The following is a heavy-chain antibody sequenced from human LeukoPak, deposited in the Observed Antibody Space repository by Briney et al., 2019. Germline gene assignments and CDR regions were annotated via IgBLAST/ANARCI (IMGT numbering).Heavy chain of an antibody. CDR2: INTDGSST. CDR1: GFTFSSYW. CDR3: AREVRGSGGSRYYGMDV. J-gene: IGHJ6*02. Sequence: PGGSLRLSCAASGFTFSSYWMHWVRQAPGKGLVWVSRINTDGSSTSYADSVKGRFTISRDNSKNTLYLQMNSQRAEDTAVYYCAREVRGSGGSRYYGMDVWGQGTTVTVSS. D-gene: IGHD2-15*01. V-gene: IGHV3-74*01.